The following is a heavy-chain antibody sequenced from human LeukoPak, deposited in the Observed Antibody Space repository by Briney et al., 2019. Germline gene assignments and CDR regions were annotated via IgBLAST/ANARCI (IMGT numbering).Heavy chain of an antibody. V-gene: IGHV4-59*08. D-gene: IGHD6-19*01. CDR3: ARHLGIAVAGTELDY. Sequence: SETLSLTCTVSGGSISSYYWSWIRQPPGKGLEWIGYIYYSGSTNYNPSLKSRVTISVDTSKNQFSLKLSSVTAADTAVYYCARHLGIAVAGTELDYWGQGTPVTVSS. CDR1: GGSISSYY. CDR2: IYYSGST. J-gene: IGHJ4*02.